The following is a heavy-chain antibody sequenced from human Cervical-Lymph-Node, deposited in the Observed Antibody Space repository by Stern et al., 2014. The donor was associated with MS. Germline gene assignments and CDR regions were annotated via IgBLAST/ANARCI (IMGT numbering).Heavy chain of an antibody. CDR3: ARAKNYYGSGSFDY. V-gene: IGHV3-21*01. J-gene: IGHJ4*02. CDR1: GFTFSSYS. D-gene: IGHD3-10*01. Sequence: EVQLVESGGGLVKPGGSLRLSCAASGFTFSSYSMNWVRQAPGKGLEWGSSISSSSSYVSYADSVKGRFTISRDNAKNSLYLQMNSLRAEDTAVYYCARAKNYYGSGSFDYWGQGTLVTVSS. CDR2: ISSSSSYV.